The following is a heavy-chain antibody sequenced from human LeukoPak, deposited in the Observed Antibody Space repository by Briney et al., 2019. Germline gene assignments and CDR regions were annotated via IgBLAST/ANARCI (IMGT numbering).Heavy chain of an antibody. J-gene: IGHJ4*02. CDR2: FVPEDGET. D-gene: IGHD2-15*01. CDR1: GYTLTELS. V-gene: IGHV1-24*01. Sequence: ASVKVSCKVSGYTLTELSMHWVRQAPGKGLEWMVGFVPEDGETIYAQKFQGRVTMTEDTSTDTAYMELSSLRSEDTAVYYCATARLGYCSGGSCPYYFDYWGQGTLVTVSS. CDR3: ATARLGYCSGGSCPYYFDY.